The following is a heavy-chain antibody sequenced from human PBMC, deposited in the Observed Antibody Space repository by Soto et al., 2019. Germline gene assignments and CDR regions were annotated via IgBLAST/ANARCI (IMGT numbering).Heavy chain of an antibody. CDR1: GGTFSSYA. CDR2: IIPIFGTA. V-gene: IGHV1-69*01. J-gene: IGHJ5*02. D-gene: IGHD2-8*01. CDR3: ARGGDIVLMVYAAYNWFDP. Sequence: QVQLVQSGAEVKKPGSSVKVSCKASGGTFSSYAISWVRQAPGQGLEWMGGIIPIFGTANYAQKFQGRVTITADESTSTAYMELSSLRSEDTAVYYCARGGDIVLMVYAAYNWFDPWGQGTLVTVSS.